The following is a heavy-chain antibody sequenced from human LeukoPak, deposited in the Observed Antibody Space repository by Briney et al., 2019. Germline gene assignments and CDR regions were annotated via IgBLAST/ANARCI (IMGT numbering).Heavy chain of an antibody. CDR3: ARVAWDSNAFDI. V-gene: IGHV4-30-2*01. Sequence: SQTLSLTCTVSGGSISSGGYYWSWIRQPPGKGLEWIGYIYHSGSTYYNPSLKSRVTISIDRSKNQFSLKLSSVTAADTAVYYCARVAWDSNAFDIWGQGTMVTVSS. D-gene: IGHD1-26*01. J-gene: IGHJ3*02. CDR1: GGSISSGGYY. CDR2: IYHSGST.